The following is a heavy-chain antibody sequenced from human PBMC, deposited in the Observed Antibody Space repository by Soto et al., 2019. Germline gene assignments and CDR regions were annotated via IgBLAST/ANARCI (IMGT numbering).Heavy chain of an antibody. CDR3: ARTVYYENTNQYYFDF. CDR2: ISTYNGKK. V-gene: IGHV1-18*01. CDR1: GNFINNDS. D-gene: IGHD3-22*01. Sequence: QDQLVHSGAEVRKPGALVKFCWEAVGNFINNDSICWVRRAPEHGLEWGGWISTYNGKKKVAQRFQGRVTVTADTASGTAYIQLMGLRPHDAAVYFCARTVYYENTNQYYFDFWGQGTLVSVSS. J-gene: IGHJ4*02.